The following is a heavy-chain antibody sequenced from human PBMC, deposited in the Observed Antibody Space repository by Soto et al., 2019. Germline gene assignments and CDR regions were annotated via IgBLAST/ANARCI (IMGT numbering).Heavy chain of an antibody. Sequence: SEKVCCKASGYTFTSYGISLVRQAPGQGLEWMGWISAYNGNKNYSQKLQGRVTMTTDTSTRTAYMELRSLRSDDTAVYYCARDGDSSGWYWFDRWGQGTLVTVSS. CDR2: ISAYNGNK. J-gene: IGHJ5*02. V-gene: IGHV1-18*01. D-gene: IGHD6-19*01. CDR1: GYTFTSYG. CDR3: ARDGDSSGWYWFDR.